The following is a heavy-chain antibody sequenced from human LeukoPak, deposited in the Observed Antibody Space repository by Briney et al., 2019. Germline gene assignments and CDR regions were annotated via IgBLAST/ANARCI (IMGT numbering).Heavy chain of an antibody. CDR2: IYSSGSN. Sequence: PSETLSLTCTVPGGSISGYFWSWIRQPAGKGLEWIGRIYSSGSNNCNPSLKSRVTMSLDTSKNHLSLNLSSVTAADTAVYYCAREPTSGREPTSGRPLDYWGQGTLVTVSS. D-gene: IGHD5-12*01. CDR1: GGSISGYF. CDR3: AREPTSGREPTSGRPLDY. V-gene: IGHV4-4*07. J-gene: IGHJ4*02.